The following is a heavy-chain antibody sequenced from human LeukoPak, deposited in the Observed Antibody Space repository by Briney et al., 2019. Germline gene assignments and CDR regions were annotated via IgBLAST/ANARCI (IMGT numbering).Heavy chain of an antibody. D-gene: IGHD2-2*01. CDR2: IYYSGST. V-gene: IGHV4-31*03. CDR3: ARSGILGYCSSTSCYDAEYCQQ. CDR1: GRSISRGGYY. J-gene: IGHJ1*01. Sequence: PSQTLSLTCTVSGRSISRGGYYWSWIRQHPGNGLEWIGYIYYSGSTYYNRSLKSRVPISVATSKNQFSLKLSSVTAAVTAVYYCARSGILGYCSSTSCYDAEYCQQWARGPVLSVFS.